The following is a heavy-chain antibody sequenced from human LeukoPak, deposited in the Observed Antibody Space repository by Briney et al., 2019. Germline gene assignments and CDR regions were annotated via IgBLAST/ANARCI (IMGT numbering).Heavy chain of an antibody. CDR1: GFTFSSYA. CDR2: ISGSGGST. V-gene: IGHV3-23*01. D-gene: IGHD4-23*01. Sequence: TGGSLRLSCAASGFTFSSYAMSCVRHAPGKGLEWVSAISGSGGSTYYADSVKGRFTISRDNSKNTLYLQMDSLRAEDTAVYYCEKDLVMYGMDVWGQGTTVTVSS. J-gene: IGHJ6*02. CDR3: EKDLVMYGMDV.